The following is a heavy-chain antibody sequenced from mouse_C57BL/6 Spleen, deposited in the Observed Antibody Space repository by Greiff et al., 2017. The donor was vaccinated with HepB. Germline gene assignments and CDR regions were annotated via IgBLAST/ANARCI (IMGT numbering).Heavy chain of an antibody. D-gene: IGHD2-10*02. J-gene: IGHJ4*01. CDR2: ISSGGDYI. CDR3: TRGRYGNYAMDY. V-gene: IGHV5-9-1*02. Sequence: EVQLVESGEGLVKPGGSLKLSCAASGFTFSSYAMSWVRQTPEKRLEWVAYISSGGDYIYYADTVKGRFTISRDNARNTLYLQMSSLKSEDTAMYYCTRGRYGNYAMDYWGQGTSVTVSS. CDR1: GFTFSSYA.